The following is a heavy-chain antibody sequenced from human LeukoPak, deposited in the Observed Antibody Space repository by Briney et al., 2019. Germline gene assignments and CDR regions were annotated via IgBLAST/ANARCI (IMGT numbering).Heavy chain of an antibody. J-gene: IGHJ4*02. CDR2: ISGSGGST. CDR3: AKDSASVSLGDFDY. V-gene: IGHV3-23*01. Sequence: PGGSLRLPCAASGFTFSSYAMSWVRQAPGKGLEWVSAISGSGGSTYYADSVKGRFTISRDNSKNTLYLQMNSLRAEDTAVYYCAKDSASVSLGDFDYWGQGTLVTVSS. CDR1: GFTFSSYA. D-gene: IGHD2-21*01.